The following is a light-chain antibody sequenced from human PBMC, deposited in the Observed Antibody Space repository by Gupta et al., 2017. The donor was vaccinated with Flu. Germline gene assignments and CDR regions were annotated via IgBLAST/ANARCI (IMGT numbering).Light chain of an antibody. V-gene: IGKV1-39*01. CDR1: QSISSY. CDR3: QQRDSIPCT. J-gene: IGKJ1*01. CDR2: NAS. Sequence: PSSLSASVGDRATLTCRPSQSISSYLYWYQQQTANHPKRLIYNASTLKSGVTSSFSSSGCGTDFTLPTSSRQAEDFATYYCQQRDSIPCTFGQGTQVEIK.